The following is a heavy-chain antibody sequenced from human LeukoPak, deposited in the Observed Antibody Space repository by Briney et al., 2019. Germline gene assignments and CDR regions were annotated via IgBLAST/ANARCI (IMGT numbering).Heavy chain of an antibody. Sequence: GGSLRLSCAASGFTFSSYGMHWVRQAPGKGLEWVAVISYDGSNKYYADSVKGRFTISRDNSKNTLYLQMNSLRAEDTAVYYCARDLYILTGDNYWGQGTLVTVSS. V-gene: IGHV3-30*03. CDR1: GFTFSSYG. CDR3: ARDLYILTGDNY. D-gene: IGHD3-9*01. CDR2: ISYDGSNK. J-gene: IGHJ4*02.